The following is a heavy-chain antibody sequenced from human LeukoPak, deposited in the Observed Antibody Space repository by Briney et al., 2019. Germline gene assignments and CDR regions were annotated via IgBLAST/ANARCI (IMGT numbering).Heavy chain of an antibody. CDR3: AGGLDYGEHIGSHSFDI. J-gene: IGHJ3*02. CDR2: IFSSVSN. Sequence: PSQSLSLTCIIHSASLGSYYWGWIRQPQGKGRGWFGYIFSSVSNNYNTSLKSRVTISGDTSMNQFSLKLSSVTAADTAVYYCAGGLDYGEHIGSHSFDIWGQGTMVTVSS. V-gene: IGHV4-59*01. D-gene: IGHD4-17*01. CDR1: SASLGSYY.